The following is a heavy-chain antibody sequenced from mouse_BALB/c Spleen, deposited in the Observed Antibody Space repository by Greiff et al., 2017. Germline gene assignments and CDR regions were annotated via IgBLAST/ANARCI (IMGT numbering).Heavy chain of an antibody. CDR3: TRGEKDYDGDGPFAD. V-gene: IGHV1S127*01. Sequence: QVQLQQPGAELVKPGASVKMSCKASGYTFTSYWMHWVKQRPGQGLEWIGVIDPSDSYTSYNQKFKGKATLTVDTSSSTAYMQLSSLTSEDSAVYYCTRGEKDYDGDGPFADWGQGTLVTVSA. CDR1: GYTFTSYW. D-gene: IGHD2-4*01. CDR2: IDPSDSYT. J-gene: IGHJ3*01.